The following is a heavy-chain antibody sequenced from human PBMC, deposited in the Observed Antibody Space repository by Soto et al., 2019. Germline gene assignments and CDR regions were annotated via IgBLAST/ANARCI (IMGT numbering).Heavy chain of an antibody. V-gene: IGHV3-21*01. J-gene: IGHJ4*02. Sequence: GGSLRLSCAASGFSFSMYTMNWVRQAPGKGLEWVSSIRSSASDIYYADSVKGRFTISRDNAEKSLYLQMNNLRAEDTAIYYCARRYSYDSSGYYYWGQGTLGTVSS. D-gene: IGHD3-22*01. CDR3: ARRYSYDSSGYYY. CDR2: IRSSASDI. CDR1: GFSFSMYT.